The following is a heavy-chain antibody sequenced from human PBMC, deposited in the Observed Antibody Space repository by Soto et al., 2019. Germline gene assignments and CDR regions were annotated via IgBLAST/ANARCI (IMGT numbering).Heavy chain of an antibody. V-gene: IGHV4-34*01. Sequence: SETLSLTCAVYGGSFSGYYWSWIRQPPGKGLEWIGEINHSGSTNYNPSLKSRVTISVDTSKNQFSLKLSSVTAADTAVYYCARGRGAYYYYYGMDVWGQGTTVTVSS. CDR1: GGSFSGYY. CDR3: ARGRGAYYYYYGMDV. CDR2: INHSGST. D-gene: IGHD3-10*01. J-gene: IGHJ6*02.